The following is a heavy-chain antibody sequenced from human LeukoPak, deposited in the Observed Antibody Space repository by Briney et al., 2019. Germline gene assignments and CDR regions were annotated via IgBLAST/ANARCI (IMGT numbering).Heavy chain of an antibody. CDR2: IDPSDSHA. CDR3: ARHDCSGGSCPLAY. CDR1: GYTFTSYW. D-gene: IGHD2-15*01. V-gene: IGHV5-10-1*01. Sequence: PGESLKISCKGSGYTFTSYWITWVRQMPGKGLEWMGRIDPSDSHASYSPSLQGHVTIPADKSINTAYLQWSSLKASDTAMYYCARHDCSGGSCPLAYWGQGALVTVPS. J-gene: IGHJ4*02.